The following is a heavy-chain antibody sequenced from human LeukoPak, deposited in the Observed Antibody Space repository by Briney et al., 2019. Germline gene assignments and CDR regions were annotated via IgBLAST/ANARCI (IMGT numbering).Heavy chain of an antibody. CDR3: ARDLQWELLRPNYFDY. J-gene: IGHJ4*02. D-gene: IGHD1-26*01. CDR2: INPSGGST. Sequence: ASVKVSCKASGYTFTSYYMHWVRQAPGQGLEWMGIINPSGGSTSYAQKFQGRVTMTRDTSTSTVYMELSSLRSEDTAVYYCARDLQWELLRPNYFDYWGQGTLVTVSS. CDR1: GYTFTSYY. V-gene: IGHV1-46*01.